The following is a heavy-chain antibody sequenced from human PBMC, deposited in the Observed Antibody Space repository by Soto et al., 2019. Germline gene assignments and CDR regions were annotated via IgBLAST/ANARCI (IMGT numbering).Heavy chain of an antibody. CDR1: GFTFSSYA. CDR2: ISYDGSNK. V-gene: IGHV3-30-3*01. Sequence: GGSLRLSCAASGFTFSSYAMHWVRQAPGKGLEWVAVISYDGSNKYYADSVKGRFTISRDNSKNTLYLQMNSLRAEDTAVYYCARSFCGGDCYVFDYWGQGTLVTVSS. D-gene: IGHD2-21*02. J-gene: IGHJ4*02. CDR3: ARSFCGGDCYVFDY.